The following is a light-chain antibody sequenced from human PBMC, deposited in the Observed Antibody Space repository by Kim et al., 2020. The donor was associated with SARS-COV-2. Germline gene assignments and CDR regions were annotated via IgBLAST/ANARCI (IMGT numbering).Light chain of an antibody. Sequence: SYELTQPLSVSVALGQTARITCGVNNIGSKNVHWYQQKPGQAPVLVIYRDRNRPSGIPEQISGSNSGNTATLTISRAQAGDEADYYCQMWDGTTLIFGGG. CDR1: NIGSKN. CDR3: QMWDGTTLI. CDR2: RDR. J-gene: IGLJ2*01. V-gene: IGLV3-9*01.